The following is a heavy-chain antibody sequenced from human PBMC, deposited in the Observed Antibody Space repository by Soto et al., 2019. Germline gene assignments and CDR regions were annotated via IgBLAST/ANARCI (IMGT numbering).Heavy chain of an antibody. V-gene: IGHV3-23*01. CDR2: IGATGSNI. CDR3: AKDPNGDYIGGFDM. J-gene: IGHJ3*02. CDR1: GFTFTRYA. Sequence: EVQLLESGGGLVQPGGSLRLSCAASGFTFTRYAMSWVRQAPGKGLEWVSGIGATGSNIHYADSVRGRFTISRDISKNTLYLQMNRLTVDDTAVYYCAKDPNGDYIGGFDMLGQGTMVTVSS. D-gene: IGHD4-17*01.